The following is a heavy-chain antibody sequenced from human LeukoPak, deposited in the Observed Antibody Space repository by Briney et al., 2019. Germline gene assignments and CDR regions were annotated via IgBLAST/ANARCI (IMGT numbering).Heavy chain of an antibody. CDR3: ARDSGTTGEVKFDP. CDR1: SGSISSSNW. D-gene: IGHD3-10*01. V-gene: IGHV4-4*02. Sequence: SGTLSLTCAVSSGSISSSNWWNWVRQPPGRGLEWIGEIYHSGSTHYNPSLKSRATISVDKSKNQFSLKLMSVTAADTAVYYCARDSGTTGEVKFDPWGQGTLVTVSS. CDR2: IYHSGST. J-gene: IGHJ5*02.